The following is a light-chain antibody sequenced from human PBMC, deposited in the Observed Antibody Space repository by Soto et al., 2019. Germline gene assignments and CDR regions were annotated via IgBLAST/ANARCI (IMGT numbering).Light chain of an antibody. CDR2: GAS. Sequence: EIVLTQSPGTLSLSPGEGATLSCRASQSVSSSLAWYQQKRGQAPRLLIHGASSRATGIPDRFSGSGSGTDFNLTISRLEPEDFAVYYCQQYRGSPRTFGQGTKVEVK. J-gene: IGKJ1*01. V-gene: IGKV3-20*01. CDR1: QSVSSS. CDR3: QQYRGSPRT.